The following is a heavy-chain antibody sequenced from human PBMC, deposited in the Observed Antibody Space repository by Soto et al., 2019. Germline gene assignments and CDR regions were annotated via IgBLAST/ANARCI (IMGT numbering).Heavy chain of an antibody. D-gene: IGHD3-22*01. CDR2: IYYSGST. CDR1: GGSISSGGYY. V-gene: IGHV4-31*03. J-gene: IGHJ5*02. Sequence: QVHLQEAGPGLVKPSQTLSLTCTVSGGSISSGGYYWSWIRQHPGKGLEWIGYIYYSGSTYYNPSLKSRVTISVDTSKNQCSLKLSSVTAADTAVYYCARAIRGDSSCYPQKALSWFDPWGQGTLVTVSS. CDR3: ARAIRGDSSCYPQKALSWFDP.